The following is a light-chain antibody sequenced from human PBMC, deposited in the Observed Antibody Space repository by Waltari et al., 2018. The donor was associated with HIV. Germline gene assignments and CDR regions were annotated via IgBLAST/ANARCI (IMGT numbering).Light chain of an antibody. V-gene: IGLV2-14*01. CDR2: EGN. J-gene: IGLJ3*02. Sequence: QSALTQPASVSGSPGQSITISCTGTNNDVDDYNDVSWYQHHPGKAPKVMSYEGNNRPSGVSNRFSGSTSGYTASLTISGLQAEDEADYFCTSYISSSSPVFGGWTKLTVL. CDR1: NNDVDDYND. CDR3: TSYISSSSPV.